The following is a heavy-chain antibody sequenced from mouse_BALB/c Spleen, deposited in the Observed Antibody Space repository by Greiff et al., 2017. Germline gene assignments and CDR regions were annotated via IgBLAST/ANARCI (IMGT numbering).Heavy chain of an antibody. Sequence: VQLQQSGAELMKPGASVKISCKATGYTFSSYWIEWVKQRPGHGLEWIGEILPGSGSTNYNEKFKGKATFTADTSSNTAYMQLSSLTSEDSAVYYCARGGTLAWFAYWGQGTLVTVSA. J-gene: IGHJ3*01. CDR1: GYTFSSYW. CDR2: ILPGSGST. V-gene: IGHV1-9*01. CDR3: ARGGTLAWFAY.